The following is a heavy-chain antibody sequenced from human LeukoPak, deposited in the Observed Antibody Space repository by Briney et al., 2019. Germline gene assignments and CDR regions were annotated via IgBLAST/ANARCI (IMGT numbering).Heavy chain of an antibody. Sequence: PGGSLRLSCAASGFTFSSYEMNWVRQAPGKGLEWVSYISSSGSTIYYADSVKGRFTISRDNAKNSLYLQMNSLRAEDTAVYYCARERLYRSGWEDWGQGTLVTVSS. V-gene: IGHV3-48*03. J-gene: IGHJ4*02. D-gene: IGHD2-15*01. CDR2: ISSSGSTI. CDR3: ARERLYRSGWED. CDR1: GFTFSSYE.